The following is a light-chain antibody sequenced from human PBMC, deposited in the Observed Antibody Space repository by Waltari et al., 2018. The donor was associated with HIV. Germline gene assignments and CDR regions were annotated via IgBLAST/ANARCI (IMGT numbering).Light chain of an antibody. Sequence: EIVLTQSPATLSLSPGERATLSCRASQSVSSYLAWYQQKPGQAPRLLIYDASNRATGIPARFSGSWFGTDFTLTISSLEPEDFAVYYCQQRSNWPLYTFGQGTKLEIK. CDR2: DAS. CDR1: QSVSSY. J-gene: IGKJ2*01. V-gene: IGKV3-11*01. CDR3: QQRSNWPLYT.